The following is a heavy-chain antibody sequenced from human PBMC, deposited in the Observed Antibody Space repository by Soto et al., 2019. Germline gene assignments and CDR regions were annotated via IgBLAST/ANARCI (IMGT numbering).Heavy chain of an antibody. CDR3: AKDPSSRGGYYYYGMDV. V-gene: IGHV3-53*01. CDR2: IYSGGST. J-gene: IGHJ6*02. Sequence: GGSLRLSCAASGFTVSSNYMSWVRQAPGKGLEWVSVIYSGGSTYYADSVKGRFTISRDNSKNTLYLQMNSLRAEDTAVYYCAKDPSSRGGYYYYGMDVWGQGTTVTVSS. D-gene: IGHD2-15*01. CDR1: GFTVSSNY.